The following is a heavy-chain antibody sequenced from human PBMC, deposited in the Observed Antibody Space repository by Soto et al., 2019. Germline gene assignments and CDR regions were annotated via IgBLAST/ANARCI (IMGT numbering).Heavy chain of an antibody. CDR3: ARTQLGWFEP. V-gene: IGHV4-59*01. CDR1: VVSISSYY. CDR2: IFYSGRSGST. D-gene: IGHD3-10*01. J-gene: IGHJ5*02. Sequence: SETLSLTCSFSVVSISSYYWSCIRHPPGKGLEWIGYIFYSGRSGSTNYNPSLKSRVTISVDTSKNQFSLKLSSVTAADTAVYYCARTQLGWFEPWGQGTLLTGSS.